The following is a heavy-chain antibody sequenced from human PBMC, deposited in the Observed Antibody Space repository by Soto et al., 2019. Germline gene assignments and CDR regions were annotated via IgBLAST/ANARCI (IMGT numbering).Heavy chain of an antibody. CDR2: ISYDGSNK. D-gene: IGHD5-12*01. V-gene: IGHV3-30-3*01. Sequence: PGGSLRLSCAASGFTFSSYAMHWVRQAPGKGLEWVAVISYDGSNKYYADSVKGRFTISRDNSKNTLYLQMNSLRAEDTAVYYCASDLGYTGLLDYWGKGTLVTVSS. CDR1: GFTFSSYA. J-gene: IGHJ4*02. CDR3: ASDLGYTGLLDY.